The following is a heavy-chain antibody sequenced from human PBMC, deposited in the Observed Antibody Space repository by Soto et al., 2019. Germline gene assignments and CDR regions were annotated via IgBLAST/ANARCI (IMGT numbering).Heavy chain of an antibody. J-gene: IGHJ4*02. V-gene: IGHV3-53*01. CDR1: GFTVSSNY. CDR3: ARVFQYYHDSSGYYFDY. CDR2: IYSGGST. Sequence: GGSLRLSCAASGFTVSSNYMSWVRQAPGKGLEWVSVIYSGGSTYYADSVKGRFTISRDNSKNTLYLQMNSLRAEDTAVYYCARVFQYYHDSSGYYFDYWGQGTLVTVSS. D-gene: IGHD3-22*01.